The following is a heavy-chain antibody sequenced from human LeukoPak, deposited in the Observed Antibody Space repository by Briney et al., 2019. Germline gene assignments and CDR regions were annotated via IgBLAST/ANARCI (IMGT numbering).Heavy chain of an antibody. J-gene: IGHJ4*02. CDR2: MSPNSGDT. D-gene: IGHD7-27*01. Sequence: ASVKVSCKASGYTFTSYDFNWVRQATGQRPEWMGWMSPNSGDTGYTQKFQDRVTMTRNTSISTAYVELSSLRSDDTAVYYCARGPPNWGYDYWGPGTLVTVSS. V-gene: IGHV1-8*01. CDR1: GYTFTSYD. CDR3: ARGPPNWGYDY.